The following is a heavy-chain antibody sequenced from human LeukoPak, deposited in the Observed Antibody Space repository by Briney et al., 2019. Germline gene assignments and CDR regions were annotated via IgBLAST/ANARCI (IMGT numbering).Heavy chain of an antibody. J-gene: IGHJ3*01. D-gene: IGHD2/OR15-2a*01. CDR1: GFIFNSYA. CDR3: ARISLRAFDV. CDR2: ISDIGLST. V-gene: IGHV3-23*01. Sequence: GGSLRLSCAASGFIFNSYAMRWVRQAPGKGLEWVSTISDIGLSTYYADSVKGRLTISRDNSKNTLSLLLSSLRADDTAIYYCARISLRAFDVWGQGTTVTVSS.